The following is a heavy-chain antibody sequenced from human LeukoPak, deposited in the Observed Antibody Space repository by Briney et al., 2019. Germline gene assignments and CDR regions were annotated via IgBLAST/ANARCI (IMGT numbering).Heavy chain of an antibody. V-gene: IGHV4-30-2*01. CDR3: AREVVVLHAFDI. CDR2: IYHSGST. J-gene: IGHJ3*02. Sequence: SETLSLTCAVSGGSISSGGYSWSWIRQPPGRGLEWIGYIYHSGSTYYNPSLKSRVTISVDRSKNQFSLKLSSVTAADTAVYYCAREVVVLHAFDIWGQGTMVTVSS. CDR1: GGSISSGGYS. D-gene: IGHD2-15*01.